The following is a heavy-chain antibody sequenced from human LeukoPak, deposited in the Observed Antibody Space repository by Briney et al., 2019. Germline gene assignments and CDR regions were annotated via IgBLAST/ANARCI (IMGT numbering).Heavy chain of an antibody. CDR3: AKDLRQWLVGDAFDI. CDR1: VFTFSRCF. D-gene: IGHD6-19*01. J-gene: IGHJ3*02. CDR2: ISRSSTII. Sequence: GGSLRLSCAASVFTFSRCFMNWVRQAPGKGLEWVSYISRSSTIIYYADSMKGRFTISRDNAKNSLYLQMNSLRAEDTAVYYCAKDLRQWLVGDAFDIWAKGQWSPSLQ. V-gene: IGHV3-48*04.